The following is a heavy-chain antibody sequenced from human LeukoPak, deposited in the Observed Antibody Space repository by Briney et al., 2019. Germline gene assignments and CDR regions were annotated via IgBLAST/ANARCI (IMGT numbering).Heavy chain of an antibody. J-gene: IGHJ4*02. V-gene: IGHV3-23*01. CDR3: AKAFSTPYYYGSGTFSSRGETQSDY. CDR1: GFTFSSYA. Sequence: GGSLRLSCAASGFTFSSYAMSWVRQAPGKGLEWVSAISGSGGSTYYADSVKGRFTISRDNSKNTLYLQMNSLRAENTAVYYCAKAFSTPYYYGSGTFSSRGETQSDYWGQGTLVTVSS. CDR2: ISGSGGST. D-gene: IGHD3-10*01.